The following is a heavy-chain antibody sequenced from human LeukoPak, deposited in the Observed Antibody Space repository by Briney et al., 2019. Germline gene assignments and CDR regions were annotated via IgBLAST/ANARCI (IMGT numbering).Heavy chain of an antibody. Sequence: GGSLRLSCAASGFTFSSYWMNWVRQAPGKGLEWVANIKQDGSEKYYVDSVKGRFTISRDNAKNSLYLQMNSLRAEDTAVYYCARAPFGGWTNYYYYYYMDVWGKGTTVTISS. CDR3: ARAPFGGWTNYYYYYYMDV. V-gene: IGHV3-7*04. CDR1: GFTFSSYW. J-gene: IGHJ6*03. CDR2: IKQDGSEK. D-gene: IGHD3-10*01.